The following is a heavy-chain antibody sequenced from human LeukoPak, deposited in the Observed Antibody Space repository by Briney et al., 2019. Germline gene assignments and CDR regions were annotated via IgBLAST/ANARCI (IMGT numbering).Heavy chain of an antibody. CDR1: GGSISSSYYY. D-gene: IGHD3-22*01. V-gene: IGHV4-39*07. CDR2: IYYSGST. J-gene: IGHJ4*02. CDR3: ARAIYYDSSGYYFDY. Sequence: SETLSLTCTVSGGSISSSYYYWGWIRQPPGKGLEWIGSIYYSGSTYYNPSLKSRVTISVDRSKNQFSLKLSSVTAADTAVYYCARAIYYDSSGYYFDYWGQGTLVTVSS.